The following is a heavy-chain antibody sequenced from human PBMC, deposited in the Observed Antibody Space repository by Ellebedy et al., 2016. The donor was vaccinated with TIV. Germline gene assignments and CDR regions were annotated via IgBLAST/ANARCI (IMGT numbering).Heavy chain of an antibody. J-gene: IGHJ4*02. CDR1: GYTFTSYY. V-gene: IGHV1-46*01. CDR2: INPSGGRT. D-gene: IGHD6-19*01. CDR3: AIRYSSGWSLDY. Sequence: ASVKVSCXASGYTFTSYYMHWVRQAPGQGLEWVGIINPSGGRTSYAQKFQGRVTMTRDTSTSTVYMELSSLGSEDTAVYYCAIRYSSGWSLDYWGQGTLVTVSS.